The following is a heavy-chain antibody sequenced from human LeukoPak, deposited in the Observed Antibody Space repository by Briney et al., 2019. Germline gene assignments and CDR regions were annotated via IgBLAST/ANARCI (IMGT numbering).Heavy chain of an antibody. V-gene: IGHV1-18*01. D-gene: IGHD3-10*01. CDR3: AREGSITMVRGVINY. CDR1: GYTFTSYG. CDR2: ISAYNGNT. J-gene: IGHJ4*02. Sequence: ASVKVSCKASGYTFTSYGISWVRQAPGQGLEWMGWISAYNGNTNYAQKLQGRVTMTTDTSTSTAYMELRSLRSDDTAVYYCAREGSITMVRGVINYWGQGTLDTVSS.